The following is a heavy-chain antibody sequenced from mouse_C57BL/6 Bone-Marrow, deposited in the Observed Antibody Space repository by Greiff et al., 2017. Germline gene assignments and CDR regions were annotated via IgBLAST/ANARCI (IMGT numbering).Heavy chain of an antibody. J-gene: IGHJ2*01. CDR3: ASPDYGSSGFDY. D-gene: IGHD1-1*01. CDR1: GYTFTSYW. V-gene: IGHV1-69*01. Sequence: QVQLQQPGAELVMPGASVKLSCKASGYTFTSYWMHWVKQRPGQGLEWIGEIDPSDSYTNYNQKFKGKSTLTVDKSSSTAYMQLNSLTSEDSAVYYCASPDYGSSGFDYWGPGTTLTVSS. CDR2: IDPSDSYT.